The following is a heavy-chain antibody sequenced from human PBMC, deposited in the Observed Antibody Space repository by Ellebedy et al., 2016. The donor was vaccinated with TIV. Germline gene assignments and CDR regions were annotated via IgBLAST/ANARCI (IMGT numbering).Heavy chain of an antibody. D-gene: IGHD3-3*01. Sequence: SVKVSXKASGGTFSSYAISWVRQAPGQGLEWMGGIIPIFGTANYAQKFQGRVTITADESTSTAYMELSSLRSEDTAVYYCARPWSEDFYDYYYYYGMDVWGQGTTVTVSS. V-gene: IGHV1-69*13. CDR3: ARPWSEDFYDYYYYYGMDV. CDR1: GGTFSSYA. CDR2: IIPIFGTA. J-gene: IGHJ6*02.